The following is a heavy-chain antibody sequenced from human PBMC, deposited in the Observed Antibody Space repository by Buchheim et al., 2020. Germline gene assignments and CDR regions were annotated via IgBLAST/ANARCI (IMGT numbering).Heavy chain of an antibody. CDR2: ISGSGRTT. J-gene: IGHJ6*02. V-gene: IGHV3-23*01. CDR3: VKGCADTAYDGMDV. D-gene: IGHD5-18*01. CDR1: GFTFSYYA. Sequence: EVQLLESGGGLVQPGGSLRLSCAASGFTFSYYAMNWVRQAPGKGLEWVASISGSGRTTYYADSVTGRLTISRDNSKNTLFVQMNSLRVEDTAMYYCVKGCADTAYDGMDVWGQGTT.